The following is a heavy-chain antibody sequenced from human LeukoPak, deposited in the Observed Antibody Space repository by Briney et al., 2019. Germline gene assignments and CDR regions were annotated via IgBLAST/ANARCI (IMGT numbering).Heavy chain of an antibody. CDR2: IYSGGST. V-gene: IGHV3-66*02. D-gene: IGHD4-17*01. Sequence: GGSLRLSCAASGFTVSSNYMSWVRQAPGKGLEWVSVIYSGGSTYYADSVKGRFTISRDNSKNTLYLQMNSLRAEDTAVYYCARDPRHGDYGRSPDNWFDPWGQGTLVTVSS. J-gene: IGHJ5*02. CDR1: GFTVSSNY. CDR3: ARDPRHGDYGRSPDNWFDP.